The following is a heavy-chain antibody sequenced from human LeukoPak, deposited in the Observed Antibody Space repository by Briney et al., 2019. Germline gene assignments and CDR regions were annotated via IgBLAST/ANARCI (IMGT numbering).Heavy chain of an antibody. CDR1: GFTFSSYA. CDR2: ISYDGSNK. V-gene: IGHV3-30-3*01. J-gene: IGHJ4*02. Sequence: PGGSLRLSCVASGFTFSSYAMHWVRQAPGKGLEWVALISYDGSNKYYADSVKGRFTISRDNSKNTLYLQMNSLRAEDTAVYYCARDEGYYFDYWGQGTLVTVSS. CDR3: ARDEGYYFDY.